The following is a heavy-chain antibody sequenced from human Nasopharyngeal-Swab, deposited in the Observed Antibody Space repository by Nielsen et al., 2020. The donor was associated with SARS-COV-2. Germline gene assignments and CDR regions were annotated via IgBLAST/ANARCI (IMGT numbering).Heavy chain of an antibody. D-gene: IGHD1-26*01. CDR2: ISGSGGST. J-gene: IGHJ4*02. V-gene: IGHV3-23*01. CDR1: GFTFSSYA. CDR3: ASMGEVGATPTFDY. Sequence: GGSLRLSCAASGFTFSSYAMSWVRQAPGKGLEWVSAISGSGGSTYYADSVKGQFTISIDNSKNTLYLQMNSLRAEDTAVYYCASMGEVGATPTFDYWGQGTLVTVSS.